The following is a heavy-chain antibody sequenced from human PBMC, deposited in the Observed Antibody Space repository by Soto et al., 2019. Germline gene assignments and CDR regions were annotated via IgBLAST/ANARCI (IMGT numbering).Heavy chain of an antibody. CDR3: ARVRLRQQLVWWFDP. CDR2: IYYSGST. V-gene: IGHV4-59*01. CDR1: GGSISSYY. Sequence: SETLSLTCTVSGGSISSYYWSWIRQPPGKGLEWIGYIYYSGSTNYNPSLKSRVTISVDTSKNQFSLKLSSVTAADTAVYYCARVRLRQQLVWWFDPWGQGTLVTVSS. J-gene: IGHJ5*02. D-gene: IGHD6-13*01.